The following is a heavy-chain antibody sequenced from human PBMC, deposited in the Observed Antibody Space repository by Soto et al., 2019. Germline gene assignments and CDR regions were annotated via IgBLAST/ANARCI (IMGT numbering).Heavy chain of an antibody. J-gene: IGHJ6*02. CDR1: GFTFSSYS. D-gene: IGHD1-26*01. Sequence: PGGSLRLSCAASGFTFSSYSMNWVRQAPGKGLEWVSSISSSSSYIYYADSVKGRFTISRDNAKNSLYLQMNSLRAEDTAVYYCARDGSGSYFQYYYYYGMDVWGQGTTLTAP. CDR2: ISSSSSYI. CDR3: ARDGSGSYFQYYYYYGMDV. V-gene: IGHV3-21*01.